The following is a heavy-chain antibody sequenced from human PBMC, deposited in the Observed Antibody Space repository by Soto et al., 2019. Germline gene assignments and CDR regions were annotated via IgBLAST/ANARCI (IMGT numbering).Heavy chain of an antibody. CDR2: ISSSSSSI. Sequence: EVQLVESGGGLVKPGESLRLSCAASGFTFRNYNMNWVRQARGKGLEWVSSISSSSSSILYADSVKGRFTISRDNAKNSLYLQMDGLKAGDTAVYYCARDGGYYDTTGYYNDYWGPGTLVTVSS. D-gene: IGHD3-22*01. CDR3: ARDGGYYDTTGYYNDY. J-gene: IGHJ4*02. CDR1: GFTFRNYN. V-gene: IGHV3-21*02.